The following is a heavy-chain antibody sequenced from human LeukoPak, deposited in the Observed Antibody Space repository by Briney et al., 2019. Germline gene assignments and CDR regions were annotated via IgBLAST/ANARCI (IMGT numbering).Heavy chain of an antibody. CDR3: ARGSVRHDY. V-gene: IGHV4-30-2*01. CDR2: IYHSGST. J-gene: IGHJ4*02. D-gene: IGHD3-10*01. Sequence: SQTLSLTCAVSGGSISSGGYSWSWIRQPPGKGLEWIVYIYHSGSTYYNPSLKSRVTISVDRSKNQFSLKLSSVTAADTAVYYCARGSVRHDYWGQGTLVTVSS. CDR1: GGSISSGGYS.